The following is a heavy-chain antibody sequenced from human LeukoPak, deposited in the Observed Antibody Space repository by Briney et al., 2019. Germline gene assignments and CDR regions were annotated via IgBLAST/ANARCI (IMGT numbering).Heavy chain of an antibody. D-gene: IGHD3-10*01. Sequence: KPSETLSLTCAVYGGSFSGCYWSWIRQPPGKGLEWIGEINHSGSTDYNSSLKSRVTISVDTSKNQFSLKLSSVTAADTAVYYCARRRRAGYYGSGSYGGWGQGTLVTVSS. CDR3: ARRRRAGYYGSGSYGG. CDR2: INHSGST. V-gene: IGHV4-34*01. J-gene: IGHJ4*02. CDR1: GGSFSGCY.